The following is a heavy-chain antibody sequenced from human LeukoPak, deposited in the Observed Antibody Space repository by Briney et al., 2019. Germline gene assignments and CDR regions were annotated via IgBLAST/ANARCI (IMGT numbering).Heavy chain of an antibody. Sequence: GGSLRLSCAASGFTFDDYAMHWVRQAPGKGLEWVSLISWDGGSTYYADSVKGRLTISRDNSKNSLYLQMNSLRAEDTALYYCAKDFLRGVQLWRRPYFDYYMDVWGKGTTVTVSS. J-gene: IGHJ6*03. V-gene: IGHV3-43D*03. CDR3: AKDFLRGVQLWRRPYFDYYMDV. D-gene: IGHD5-18*01. CDR1: GFTFDDYA. CDR2: ISWDGGST.